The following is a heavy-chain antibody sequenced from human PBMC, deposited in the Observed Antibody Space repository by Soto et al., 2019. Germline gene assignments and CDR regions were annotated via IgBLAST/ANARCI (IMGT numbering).Heavy chain of an antibody. CDR1: GFSFTNYY. CDR3: AREGMFHKETSDYSPSNPGLDV. Sequence: QELLMQSGADMKKPGASVKVSCKSSGFSFTNYYLHWVRQAPGQGPEWMGWIFPKSGGTRSAQRSRASLTLTSYTTITTAYLGLTSLSPDDTAIYFLAREGMFHKETSDYSPSNPGLDVWAQGPTVT. V-gene: IGHV1-2*02. J-gene: IGHJ6*02. CDR2: IFPKSGGT. D-gene: IGHD3-9*01.